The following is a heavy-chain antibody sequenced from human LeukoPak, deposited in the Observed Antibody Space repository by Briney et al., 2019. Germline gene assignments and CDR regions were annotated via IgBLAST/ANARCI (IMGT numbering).Heavy chain of an antibody. J-gene: IGHJ4*02. D-gene: IGHD6-13*01. CDR1: GFTFSSYS. V-gene: IGHV3-48*01. Sequence: GGSLRLSRAASGFTFSSYSVNWVRRAPGKGLEWVSYISSTSTSIYYADSVKGRFTISRDNARNSLYLQMNSLRAEDTAVYYCAKRGISSSSDYWGQGTLVTVSS. CDR3: AKRGISSSSDY. CDR2: ISSTSTSI.